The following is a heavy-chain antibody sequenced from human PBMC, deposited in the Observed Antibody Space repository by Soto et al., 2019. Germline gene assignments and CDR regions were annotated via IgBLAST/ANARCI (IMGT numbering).Heavy chain of an antibody. Sequence: ASVNDSINTSGYSFTGDSVHWVRQAPGHVPDCMGWINPKSGGTKYAKNFQGRVTMTRDKYISTFFMELSRVTSDETAVYYCARGVLSRDNFITGKLSGYWGQCGIVTVSS. CDR3: ARGVLSRDNFITGKLSGY. J-gene: IGHJ1*01. D-gene: IGHD1-20*01. CDR2: INPKSGGT. V-gene: IGHV1-2*02. CDR1: GYSFTGDS.